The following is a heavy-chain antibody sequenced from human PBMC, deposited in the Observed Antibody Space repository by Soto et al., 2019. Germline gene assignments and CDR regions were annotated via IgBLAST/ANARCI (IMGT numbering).Heavy chain of an antibody. CDR2: ISSGGGST. V-gene: IGHV3-23*01. Sequence: GGSLRLSCAASGFTFSSHAVSWVRQAPGKGLEWVSVISSGGGSTYYADSVKGRFTISRDNSKNTLYLQMNSLRAEDTALYYCAKLSSYCSGASAPIDVWGKGTTVTVSS. D-gene: IGHD2-15*01. CDR3: AKLSSYCSGASAPIDV. CDR1: GFTFSSHA. J-gene: IGHJ6*03.